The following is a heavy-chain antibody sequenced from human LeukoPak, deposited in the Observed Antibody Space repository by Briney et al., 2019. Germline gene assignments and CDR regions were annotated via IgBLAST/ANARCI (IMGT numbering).Heavy chain of an antibody. CDR2: IWYDGSNK. CDR1: GFTFSSYG. V-gene: IGHV3-33*01. CDR3: AREFRRYSYGPDYGMDV. J-gene: IGHJ6*02. Sequence: GGSLRLSCAASGFTFSSYGMHWVRQAPGKGLGWVAVIWYDGSNKYYAESVKGRFTISRDNSKNTLYLQMNSLRAEDTAVYYCAREFRRYSYGPDYGMDVWGQGTTVTVSS. D-gene: IGHD5-18*01.